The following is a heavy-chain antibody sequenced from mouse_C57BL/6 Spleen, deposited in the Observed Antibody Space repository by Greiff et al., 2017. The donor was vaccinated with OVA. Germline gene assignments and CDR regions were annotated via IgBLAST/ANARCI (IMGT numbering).Heavy chain of an antibody. D-gene: IGHD2-1*01. CDR2: ISDGGSYT. V-gene: IGHV5-4*01. J-gene: IGHJ2*01. Sequence: EVMLVESGGGLVKPGGSLKLSCAASGFTFSSYAMSWVRQTPEKRLEWVATISDGGSYTYYPDNVKGRFTISRDNAKNNLYLQMSHLKSEDTAMYYCARDQDYGNYLDYWGQGTTLTVSS. CDR1: GFTFSSYA. CDR3: ARDQDYGNYLDY.